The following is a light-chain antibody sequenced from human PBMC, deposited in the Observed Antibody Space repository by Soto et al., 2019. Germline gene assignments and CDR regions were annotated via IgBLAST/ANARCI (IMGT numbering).Light chain of an antibody. Sequence: AIRMTQSPSSLSASTGDRVTITCRASQGISSYLAWYQQKPGKAPKLLIFAASSLQSGVPSRFSGSRSGPDFTLTISSLQPEDFATYYCQQSYSSPPTFGQGTKV. CDR3: QQSYSSPPT. CDR2: AAS. J-gene: IGKJ1*01. V-gene: IGKV1-8*01. CDR1: QGISSY.